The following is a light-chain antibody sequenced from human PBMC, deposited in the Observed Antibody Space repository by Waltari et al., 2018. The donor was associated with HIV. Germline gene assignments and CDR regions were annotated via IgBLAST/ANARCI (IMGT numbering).Light chain of an antibody. Sequence: DIQMTQSPPSLSASVGARVTITCRASQNIGTSLNWYQQKAGKAPKVLIYAASDLESWAPSRFSGSGSATDFTLTSSSLQPEDFATYYCQQSYSWSFGQGTKVEIK. CDR1: QNIGTS. CDR2: AAS. J-gene: IGKJ1*01. V-gene: IGKV1-39*01. CDR3: QQSYSWS.